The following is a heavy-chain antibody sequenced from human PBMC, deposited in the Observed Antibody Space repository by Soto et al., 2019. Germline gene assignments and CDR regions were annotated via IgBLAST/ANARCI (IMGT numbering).Heavy chain of an antibody. D-gene: IGHD6-13*01. CDR2: INAGNGNT. J-gene: IGHJ6*02. CDR3: ASFLAAAPYYYGMDV. CDR1: GYTFTIYA. V-gene: IGHV1-3*01. Sequence: ASVKVSCKASGYTFTIYAMHWVRQAPGQRLEWMGWINAGNGNTKYSQKFQGRVTITRDTSASTAYMELSSLRSEDTAVYYCASFLAAAPYYYGMDVWGQGTTVTVSS.